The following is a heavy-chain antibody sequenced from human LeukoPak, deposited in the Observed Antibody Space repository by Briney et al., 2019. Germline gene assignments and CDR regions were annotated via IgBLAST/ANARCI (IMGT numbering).Heavy chain of an antibody. CDR1: GFTFSSFW. V-gene: IGHV3-7*01. Sequence: GGSLRLSCAASGFTFSSFWMSWVRQAPGKGLEWVANINQDGSEKHYVDSVKGRFTISRDNAKNTLYLQMISLRVEDTAVYYCARSGVVVVAVNTAAFDIWGQGTMVTVSS. CDR3: ARSGVVVVAVNTAAFDI. CDR2: INQDGSEK. D-gene: IGHD2-15*01. J-gene: IGHJ3*02.